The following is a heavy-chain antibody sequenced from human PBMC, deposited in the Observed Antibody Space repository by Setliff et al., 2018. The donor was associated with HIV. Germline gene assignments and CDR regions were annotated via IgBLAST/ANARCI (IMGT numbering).Heavy chain of an antibody. CDR2: IYYDGRT. D-gene: IGHD3-16*01. Sequence: SETLSLTCTVSGGSLNGYSWSWIRQAAGEGLEWVGRIYYDGRTFYKPSLKSRLTISVDTSKNQFSLSLSSVTAADTAVYFCARGGAVSADFDSWGQGTLVTVSS. CDR1: GGSLNGYS. CDR3: ARGGAVSADFDS. V-gene: IGHV4-4*07. J-gene: IGHJ5*01.